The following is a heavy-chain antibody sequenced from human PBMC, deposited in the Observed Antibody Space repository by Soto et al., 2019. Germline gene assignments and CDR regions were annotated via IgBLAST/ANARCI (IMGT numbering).Heavy chain of an antibody. V-gene: IGHV4-30-2*01. J-gene: IGHJ4*02. CDR2: IYHSGRT. CDR1: GGSISIGGYS. D-gene: IGHD6-13*01. CDR3: ARTMQLVSDY. Sequence: SESLYLTFAVSGGSISIGGYSWSLIRQPPGKGLEWIGYIYHSGRTKYNTSIKSRVTISVETSKNQLYLKLSSVTAEETAVYYCARTMQLVSDYWGQGTLVTVSS.